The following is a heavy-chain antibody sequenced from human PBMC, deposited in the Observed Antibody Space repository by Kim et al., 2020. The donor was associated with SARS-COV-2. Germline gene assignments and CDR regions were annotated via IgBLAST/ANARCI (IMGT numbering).Heavy chain of an antibody. J-gene: IGHJ4*02. D-gene: IGHD1-26*01. V-gene: IGHV3-74*01. Sequence: ADSVKGRFTSSRDNAKNTLSLQMNSLRAEDTAVYYCARRAYSGSYYYFDYWGQGTLVTVSS. CDR3: ARRAYSGSYYYFDY.